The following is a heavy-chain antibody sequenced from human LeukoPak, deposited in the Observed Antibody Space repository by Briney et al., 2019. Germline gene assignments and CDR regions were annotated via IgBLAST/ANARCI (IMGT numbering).Heavy chain of an antibody. J-gene: IGHJ3*02. Sequence: LETLSLTCTVSGGSMRSYYWSWIRQPPGKRLEWVGYIYYSGDINYNPSLRSRVAISVDTSNNQFSLKLTSVTAADTAGYYCARGNYDFWSAQHAFDIWGQGTMVTVSS. D-gene: IGHD3-3*01. V-gene: IGHV4-59*01. CDR2: IYYSGDI. CDR1: GGSMRSYY. CDR3: ARGNYDFWSAQHAFDI.